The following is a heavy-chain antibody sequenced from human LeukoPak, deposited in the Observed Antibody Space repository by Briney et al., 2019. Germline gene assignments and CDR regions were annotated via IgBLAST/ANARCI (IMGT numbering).Heavy chain of an antibody. CDR2: ISSSSSYI. CDR1: GFTFSSYS. CDR3: ARVVDIVVDY. Sequence: SGGSLRLSCAASGFTFSSYSMNWVRQAPGKGLEWVSYISSSSSYIYYADSVKGRFTISRDNAKNSLYLQMNSLRAEDTAVYYCARVVDIVVDYWGQGTLVTVSS. V-gene: IGHV3-21*05. D-gene: IGHD2-15*01. J-gene: IGHJ4*02.